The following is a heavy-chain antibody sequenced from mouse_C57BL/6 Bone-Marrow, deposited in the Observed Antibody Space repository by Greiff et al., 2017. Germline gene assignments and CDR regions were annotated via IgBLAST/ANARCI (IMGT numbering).Heavy chain of an antibody. D-gene: IGHD2-3*01. V-gene: IGHV1-5*01. CDR2: ISPGNSDT. CDR1: GYTFTSYW. CDR3: TRKTNDGWDAMDY. Sequence: VQLQQSGTVLARPGASVKMSCKTSGYTFTSYWMHWVKQRPGPGLEWIGAISPGNSDTSYNQKFKGKAKLTAVTSASTAYMELSSLTNEDSAVYYCTRKTNDGWDAMDYWGQGTSVTVSS. J-gene: IGHJ4*01.